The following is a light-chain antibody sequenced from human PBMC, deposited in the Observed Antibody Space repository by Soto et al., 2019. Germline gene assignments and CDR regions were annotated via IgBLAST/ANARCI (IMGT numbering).Light chain of an antibody. Sequence: EIVLTQSPVTLSLSPGERATLSCRASQSISSYLAWYQQKRGQAPRLLIYDASNRATGIPARFSGSGSGTDFTLTISSLEPEDFAVYFCQQRSNWPPGVYTFGQGTKLEIK. CDR2: DAS. J-gene: IGKJ2*01. CDR1: QSISSY. CDR3: QQRSNWPPGVYT. V-gene: IGKV3-11*01.